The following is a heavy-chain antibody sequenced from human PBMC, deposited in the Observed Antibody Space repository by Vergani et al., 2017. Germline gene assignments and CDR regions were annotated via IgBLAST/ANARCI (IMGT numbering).Heavy chain of an antibody. CDR3: ASSTLGYCSSTSCSRGFFYL. CDR2: ITAGGDTT. D-gene: IGHD2-2*01. Sequence: EVQLLESEGGLVQPGGSLRLSCAASGFTFSSYAMSWVRQAPGKGLAWVSAITAGGDTTYYADSVRGRFTISRDNSKNTMSLQMNSLRAEDTAVYYCASSTLGYCSSTSCSRGFFYLWGRGSLVTVST. CDR1: GFTFSSYA. V-gene: IGHV3-23*01. J-gene: IGHJ2*01.